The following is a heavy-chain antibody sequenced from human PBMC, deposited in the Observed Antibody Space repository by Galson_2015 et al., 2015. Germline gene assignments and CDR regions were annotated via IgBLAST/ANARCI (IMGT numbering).Heavy chain of an antibody. CDR3: AREFYYDRSGYYGDYFDC. J-gene: IGHJ4*02. Sequence: SLRLSCAASGFTFSNHWMHWVRQARGKGLGCVSRINRDGSTTSYAGSVKGRFTISRDNAKNTLYLQMNSLRADDTAVYYCAREFYYDRSGYYGDYFDCWGQGTLVTVPS. D-gene: IGHD3-22*01. V-gene: IGHV3-74*01. CDR1: GFTFSNHW. CDR2: INRDGSTT.